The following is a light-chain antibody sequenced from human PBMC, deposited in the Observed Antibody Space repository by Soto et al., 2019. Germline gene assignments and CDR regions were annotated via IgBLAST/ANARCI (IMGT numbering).Light chain of an antibody. J-gene: IGLJ1*01. CDR3: SSYTSSTAYV. CDR2: EVS. Sequence: TQHASVSGSPGQSITISCTGTSSDVGGYNYVSWYQLHPGKAPKLMVYEVSNRPSGVSNRFSGSKSGNTASLTISGLQAEDEADYYCSSYTSSTAYVFGTGTKVTVL. V-gene: IGLV2-14*01. CDR1: SSDVGGYNY.